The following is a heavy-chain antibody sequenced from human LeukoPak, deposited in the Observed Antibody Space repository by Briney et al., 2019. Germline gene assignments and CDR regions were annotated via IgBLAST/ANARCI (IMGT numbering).Heavy chain of an antibody. CDR3: AKTTPSGARGEYYFDY. CDR1: GFTFDDYT. D-gene: IGHD3-10*01. CDR2: ISWDGGST. Sequence: PGGSLRLSCAASGFTFDDYTMHWVRQAPGRGLEWVSLISWDGGSTYYADSAKGRFTISRDNSKNSLYLQMNSLRTEDTALYYCAKTTPSGARGEYYFDYWGQGTLVTVSS. V-gene: IGHV3-43*01. J-gene: IGHJ4*02.